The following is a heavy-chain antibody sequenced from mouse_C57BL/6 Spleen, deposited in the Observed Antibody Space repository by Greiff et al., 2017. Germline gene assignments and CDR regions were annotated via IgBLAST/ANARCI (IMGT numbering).Heavy chain of an antibody. V-gene: IGHV10-1*01. CDR3: VRRGGDYAMDY. CDR2: IRSKSNNYAT. J-gene: IGHJ4*01. CDR1: GFSFNTYA. Sequence: EVKLQESGGGLVQPKGSLKLSCAASGFSFNTYAMNWVRQAPGKGLEWVARIRSKSNNYATYYADSVKDRFPISRDDSESMLYLQRNNLKTEDTALYYCVRRGGDYAMDYWGQGTSVTVSS.